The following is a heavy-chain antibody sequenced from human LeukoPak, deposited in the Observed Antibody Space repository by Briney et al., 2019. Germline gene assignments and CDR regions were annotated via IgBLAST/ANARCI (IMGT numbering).Heavy chain of an antibody. CDR3: ARELAYCGGDCYPGLDY. CDR2: IIPILGIA. V-gene: IGHV1-69*10. Sequence: GASVKVSCKASGGTFSSYAISWVRQAPGQGLEWMGRIIPILGIANYAQKFQGRVTITADKSTSTAYMELSSLRSEDTAVYYCARELAYCGGDCYPGLDYWGQGTLVTVSS. J-gene: IGHJ4*02. D-gene: IGHD2-21*02. CDR1: GGTFSSYA.